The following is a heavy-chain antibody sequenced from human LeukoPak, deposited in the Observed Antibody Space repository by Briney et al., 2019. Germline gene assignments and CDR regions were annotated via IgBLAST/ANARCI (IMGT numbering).Heavy chain of an antibody. CDR3: ARSRYSSSEFDY. CDR2: INGDGSST. CDR1: GFTFSSYW. V-gene: IGHV3-74*01. D-gene: IGHD6-13*01. J-gene: IGHJ4*02. Sequence: GGSLRLSCAASGFTFSSYWMHWVRQAPGKGLVWVSRINGDGSSTSYADSVEGRFTISRDNAENPLYLQMNSLRAEDTAMYYCARSRYSSSEFDYWGQGTLVTVSS.